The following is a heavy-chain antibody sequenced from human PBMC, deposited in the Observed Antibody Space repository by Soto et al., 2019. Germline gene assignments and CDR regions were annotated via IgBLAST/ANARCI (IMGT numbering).Heavy chain of an antibody. CDR1: GFTFSSYA. D-gene: IGHD3-22*01. J-gene: IGHJ4*02. CDR2: ISGSDGST. Sequence: GGSLRLSCAASGFTFSSYAMSWVRQAPGKGLEWVSAISGSDGSTHYTDSVKDRFIISRDISKNTLYLQMNSLRAEDTAVYYCARARYDSSGYYFDYWRQGALVTVSS. V-gene: IGHV3-23*01. CDR3: ARARYDSSGYYFDY.